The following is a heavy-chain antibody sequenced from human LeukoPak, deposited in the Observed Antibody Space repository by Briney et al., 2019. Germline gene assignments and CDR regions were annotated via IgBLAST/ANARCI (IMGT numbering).Heavy chain of an antibody. Sequence: PSETLSLTCTVSGGSISSYYWIWIRQPPGKGLEWIGYIYTSGSTNYNPSLKSRVTISVDTSKNQFSLKLSSVTAADTAVYYCASVKESSSWYFDYYYYMDVWGKGTTVTVSS. CDR1: GGSISSYY. D-gene: IGHD6-13*01. V-gene: IGHV4-4*09. CDR2: IYTSGST. J-gene: IGHJ6*03. CDR3: ASVKESSSWYFDYYYYMDV.